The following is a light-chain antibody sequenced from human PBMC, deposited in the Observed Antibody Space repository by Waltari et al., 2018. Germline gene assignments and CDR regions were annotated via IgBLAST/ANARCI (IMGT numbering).Light chain of an antibody. V-gene: IGLV2-23*02. CDR2: AVT. CDR1: SSDVGGYSL. J-gene: IGLJ1*01. CDR3: CSYAGSTTSSVV. Sequence: QSALTQPASVSGSPGQSITISCTGSSSDVGGYSLVSWYQQHPGKAPKLMIYAVTKRPSGVSHPFSGSKSGNTASLTFSGLQTEDEADYYCCSYAGSTTSSVVFGTGTKVIVL.